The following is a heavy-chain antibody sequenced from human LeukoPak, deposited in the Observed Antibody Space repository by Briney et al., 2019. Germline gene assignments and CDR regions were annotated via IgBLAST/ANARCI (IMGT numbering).Heavy chain of an antibody. CDR3: ARVIGYCSSTSCFGYLDY. V-gene: IGHV4-59*08. J-gene: IGHJ4*02. CDR2: IYYSGST. CDR1: GGSISSYY. D-gene: IGHD2-2*01. Sequence: PSETLSLTCTVSGGSISSYYWSWIRQPPGKGLEWVGYIYYSGSTSYNPSLKSRVTTSVDTSKNQLSLKLSSVTAADTAVYYCARVIGYCSSTSCFGYLDYWGQGTLVTVSS.